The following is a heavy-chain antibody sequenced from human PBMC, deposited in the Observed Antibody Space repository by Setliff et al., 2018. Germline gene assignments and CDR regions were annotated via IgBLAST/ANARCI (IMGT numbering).Heavy chain of an antibody. Sequence: PGGSLRLSCTASGFTFGDYAMSWVRQAPGKGLEWVSTISGSGGSTYYADSVKGRFTISRDNSKNTLYLQMNSLRAEDTAVYYCGGGYCSSTSCLTLDYWGQGTLVTVSS. CDR2: ISGSGGST. V-gene: IGHV3-23*01. D-gene: IGHD2-2*01. J-gene: IGHJ4*02. CDR3: GGGYCSSTSCLTLDY. CDR1: GFTFGDYA.